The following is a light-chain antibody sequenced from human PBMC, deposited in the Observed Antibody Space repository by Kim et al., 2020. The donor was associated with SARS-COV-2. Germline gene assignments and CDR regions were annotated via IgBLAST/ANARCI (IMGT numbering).Light chain of an antibody. V-gene: IGLV2-11*01. CDR2: DVT. Sequence: QSALTQPRSVSGSPGQTVTISCTGTSSDVGGYNYVSWYQHHPGKASKLMIYDVTKWPSGVPDRFSGSKSGNTASLTISGLQAEDEADYYCCSYAGRYTWVFGGGTQLTVL. J-gene: IGLJ3*02. CDR3: CSYAGRYTWV. CDR1: SSDVGGYNY.